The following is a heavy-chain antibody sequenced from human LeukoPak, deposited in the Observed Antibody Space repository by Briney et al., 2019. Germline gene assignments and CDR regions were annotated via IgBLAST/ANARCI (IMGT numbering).Heavy chain of an antibody. J-gene: IGHJ6*02. Sequence: SETLSLTCTVSGGPISSYYWSWIRQPPGKGLEWIGYIYYSGSTNYNPSLKSRVTISVDTSKNQFSLKLSSVTAADTAVYYCARDLARFDWFPLVYYGMDVWGQGTTVTVSS. CDR3: ARDLARFDWFPLVYYGMDV. V-gene: IGHV4-59*12. D-gene: IGHD3-9*01. CDR1: GGPISSYY. CDR2: IYYSGST.